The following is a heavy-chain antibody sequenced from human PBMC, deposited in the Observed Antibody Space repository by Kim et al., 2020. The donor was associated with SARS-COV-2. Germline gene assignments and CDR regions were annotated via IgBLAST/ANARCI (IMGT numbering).Heavy chain of an antibody. CDR1: GYTFTSYC. D-gene: IGHD6-13*01. CDR2: INACGGST. V-gene: IGHV1-46*01. Sequence: ASVKVSCKASGYTFTSYCMHWVRQAPGQGLEWMGMINACGGSTSYAQKFQGRVTMTRDTSTSTVYMDLSSLRSEDPALYYFSRDEGGIAEDWTFYDYGMD. J-gene: IGHJ6*01. CDR3: SRDEGGIAEDWTFYDYGMD.